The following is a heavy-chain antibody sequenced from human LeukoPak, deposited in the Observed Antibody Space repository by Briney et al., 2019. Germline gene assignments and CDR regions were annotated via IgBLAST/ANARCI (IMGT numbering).Heavy chain of an antibody. CDR2: INHSGST. D-gene: IGHD3-3*01. Sequence: SETLSLTCAVYGGSFSGYYWSWIRQPPGKGLEWIGEINHSGSTNYNPSLESRVTISVDTSKNQFSLKLSPVTAADTAVYYCARDNAFWDYWGQGTLVTVSS. CDR1: GGSFSGYY. V-gene: IGHV4-34*01. J-gene: IGHJ4*02. CDR3: ARDNAFWDY.